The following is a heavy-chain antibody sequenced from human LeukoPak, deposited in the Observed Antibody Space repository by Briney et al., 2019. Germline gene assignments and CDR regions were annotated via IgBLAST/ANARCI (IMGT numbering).Heavy chain of an antibody. D-gene: IGHD3-3*01. CDR3: ERQNDFRPDY. CDR1: GYTFSSYW. J-gene: IGHJ4*02. Sequence: GESLKISCKGSGYTFSSYWIGWVRQMPGKGLEWMGIIYPGDSDTRYSPSLQGLVTISVDTSIGTAYLQWSSLKASDTAIYYCERQNDFRPDYWGQGTLVTVSS. V-gene: IGHV5-51*01. CDR2: IYPGDSDT.